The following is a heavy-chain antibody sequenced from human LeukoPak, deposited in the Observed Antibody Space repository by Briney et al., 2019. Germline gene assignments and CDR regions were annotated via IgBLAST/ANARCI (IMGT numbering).Heavy chain of an antibody. D-gene: IGHD5-24*01. J-gene: IGHJ4*02. CDR3: ARGGYISY. V-gene: IGHV3-48*03. Sequence: GGSLRLSCAASAFTFSSYEMNWVRQAPGKGLEWVSYINSGGSTIYYADSVKSRFTISRDNAKNSLYLQMNSLRAEDTAVYYCARGGYISYWGQGTLVTVSS. CDR2: INSGGSTI. CDR1: AFTFSSYE.